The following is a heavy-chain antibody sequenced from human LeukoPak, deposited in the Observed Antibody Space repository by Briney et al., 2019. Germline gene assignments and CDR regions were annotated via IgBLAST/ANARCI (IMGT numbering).Heavy chain of an antibody. J-gene: IGHJ4*02. D-gene: IGHD3-10*01. V-gene: IGHV4-39*07. CDR3: ARARVLLWFGAVLSTLLDY. CDR1: GGSISSSSYY. Sequence: PSETLSLTCTVSGGSISSSSYYWGWIRQPPGKGLEWIGSIYYSGSTYYNPSLKSRVTISVDTSKNQFSLKLSSVTAADTAVYYCARARVLLWFGAVLSTLLDYWGQGTLVTVSS. CDR2: IYYSGST.